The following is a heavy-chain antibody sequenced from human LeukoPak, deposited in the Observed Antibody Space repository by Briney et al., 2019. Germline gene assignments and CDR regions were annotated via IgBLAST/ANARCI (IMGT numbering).Heavy chain of an antibody. V-gene: IGHV4-59*01. D-gene: IGHD5-24*01. CDR2: IYYSGST. Sequence: PSETLSLTCTVSGSSISSYYWSWIRQPSGKGLEWIGYIYYSGSTNYNPSLKSRVTISVDTSKSQFSLKLSSVTAADTAVYYCARSPRWLQFAFDIWGQGTMVTVSS. J-gene: IGHJ3*02. CDR1: GSSISSYY. CDR3: ARSPRWLQFAFDI.